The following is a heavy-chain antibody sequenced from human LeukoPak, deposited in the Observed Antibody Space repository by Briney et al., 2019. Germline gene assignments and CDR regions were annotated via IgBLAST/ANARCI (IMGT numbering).Heavy chain of an antibody. CDR1: GTSFSSYY. CDR3: ARMTTGHDF. CDR2: VNHSGYT. J-gene: IGHJ4*02. Sequence: SETLSLTCTVSGTSFSSYYWSWIRQPPGKGLEWIGEVNHSGYTNDNPSLKSRVTISVDTSKNQFSLRLRSVTAADTAVYFCARMTTGHDFWGQGTLVTVSS. D-gene: IGHD4-17*01. V-gene: IGHV4-34*01.